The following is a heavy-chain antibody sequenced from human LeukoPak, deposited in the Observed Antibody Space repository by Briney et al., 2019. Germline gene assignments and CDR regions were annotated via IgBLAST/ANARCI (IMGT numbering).Heavy chain of an antibody. D-gene: IGHD3-3*01. Sequence: PGGSLRLSCAASGFTFSSYSMNWVRQAPGKGLEWVSSISSSSSYIYYADSVKGRFTISRDNAKNSLYLQMNSLRAEDTAVYYCARDEAPGLLEWPSIWGQGTMVTVSS. CDR2: ISSSSSYI. V-gene: IGHV3-21*01. CDR1: GFTFSSYS. CDR3: ARDEAPGLLEWPSI. J-gene: IGHJ3*02.